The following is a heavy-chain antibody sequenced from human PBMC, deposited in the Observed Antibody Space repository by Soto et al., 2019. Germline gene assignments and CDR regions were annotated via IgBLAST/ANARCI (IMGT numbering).Heavy chain of an antibody. CDR2: ISQSGDNT. CDR1: GFTFSSHA. Sequence: EVQLLESGGDLVQPGGSLRLSCVGSGFTFSSHAMSWVRQAPGKGLEWVSAISQSGDNTYYGDSVKGRFTVSRDNSKNIMYLQMNSLRADDTAVYYCAKGSYTNYNWFDPWGQGTLVTVSS. CDR3: AKGSYTNYNWFDP. V-gene: IGHV3-23*01. J-gene: IGHJ5*02. D-gene: IGHD2-8*01.